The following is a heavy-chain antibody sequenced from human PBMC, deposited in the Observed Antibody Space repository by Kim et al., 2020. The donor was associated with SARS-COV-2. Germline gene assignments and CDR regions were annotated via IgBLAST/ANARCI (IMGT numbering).Heavy chain of an antibody. CDR1: GGSISSSSYY. D-gene: IGHD7-27*01. J-gene: IGHJ4*02. V-gene: IGHV4-39*01. CDR2: IFYSGST. CDR3: ARRGRFNWGFDY. Sequence: SETLSLTCTVSGGSISSSSYYWGWIRQPPGKGLDWIGIIFYSGSTYYKPSLRSRVTTSVDTSKNQFSLKLSSVTAADTAVYYCARRGRFNWGFDYWGQGTLVTVSS.